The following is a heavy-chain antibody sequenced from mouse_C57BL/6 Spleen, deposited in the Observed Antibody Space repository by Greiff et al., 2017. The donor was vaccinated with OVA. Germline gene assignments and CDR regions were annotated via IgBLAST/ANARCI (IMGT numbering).Heavy chain of an antibody. CDR3: ARYPLITTVVATRYFDV. Sequence: EVKLMESGPGLAKPSQTLSLTCSVTGYSITSDYWNWIRKFPGNKLEYMGYISYSGSTYYNPSLKSRISITRDTSKTQYYLQLNSVTTDDTATYYCARYPLITTVVATRYFDVWGTGTTVTVSS. D-gene: IGHD1-1*01. CDR2: ISYSGST. J-gene: IGHJ1*03. V-gene: IGHV3-8*01. CDR1: GYSITSDY.